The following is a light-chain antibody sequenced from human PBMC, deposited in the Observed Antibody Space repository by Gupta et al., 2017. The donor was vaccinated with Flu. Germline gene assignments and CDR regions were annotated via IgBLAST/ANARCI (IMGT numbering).Light chain of an antibody. Sequence: IQMTQSPSSLSASVGDRVTITCRASQSISSYLNWYQQKPGKAPKLLIYAASSLKSRVPSRFSGSGSGTDFTLTISSLQPEDFATYYCQQSYSTPLFGPGTKVEIK. J-gene: IGKJ3*01. CDR2: AAS. CDR3: QQSYSTPL. V-gene: IGKV1-39*01. CDR1: QSISSY.